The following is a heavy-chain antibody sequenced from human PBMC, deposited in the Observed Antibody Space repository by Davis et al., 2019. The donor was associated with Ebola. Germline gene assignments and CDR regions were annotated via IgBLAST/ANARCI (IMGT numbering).Heavy chain of an antibody. CDR3: AKDTSNIWFDV. V-gene: IGHV3-23*01. D-gene: IGHD1-26*01. CDR2: LGTSADT. Sequence: GESLKISCETSGFTFYNHAMSWVRQAPGKGLEWVSTLGTSADTYYADSVKGRFTISRDNSRNTLYLQMNGLRVEDTAIYYCAKDTSNIWFDVWGQGTMVTVSS. CDR1: GFTFYNHA. J-gene: IGHJ3*01.